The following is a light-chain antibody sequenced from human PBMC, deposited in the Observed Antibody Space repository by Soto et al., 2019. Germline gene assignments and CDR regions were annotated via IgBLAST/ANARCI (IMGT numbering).Light chain of an antibody. V-gene: IGKV1-39*01. CDR2: TAS. CDR1: QSISNY. Sequence: DIQMSQSPSSLSASVGDRVTITCRASQSISNYLKWYQQNPGKAPKLLIYTASSLQSGVPSRFGGIGSGTDFTLTISSLQPEDFATYYCQQSYSTPRTVRQGNKLEIK. CDR3: QQSYSTPRT. J-gene: IGKJ2*02.